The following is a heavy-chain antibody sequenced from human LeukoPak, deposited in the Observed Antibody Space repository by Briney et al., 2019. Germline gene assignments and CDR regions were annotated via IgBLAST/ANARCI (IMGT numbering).Heavy chain of an antibody. D-gene: IGHD3-3*01. V-gene: IGHV3-15*01. CDR2: IKSKTDDGTT. CDR1: GFTFSNAW. J-gene: IGHJ4*02. CDR3: TTMGFWSDH. Sequence: GVLRLSCAASGFTFSNAWMSWVRQAPGKGLEWVGRIKSKTDDGTTDYAAPVKGRFTISRDDSKNTLYLQMNSLKTEDTAVYYCTTMGFWSDHWGQGTLVTVSS.